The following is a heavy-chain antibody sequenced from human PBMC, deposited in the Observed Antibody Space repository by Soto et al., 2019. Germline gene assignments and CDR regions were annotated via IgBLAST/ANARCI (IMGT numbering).Heavy chain of an antibody. Sequence: QVQLQQSGPGLVKPSQTLSLTCAISGDSVSSNSAAWNWIRQSPSRGLEWLGRTYYRSKWYNDYALSVKSRITINPDTSKNQFSLQLNSVTPEDTAVYYCARLGRGYSSSPRYGMDVWGQGTTVTVSS. D-gene: IGHD6-13*01. CDR3: ARLGRGYSSSPRYGMDV. V-gene: IGHV6-1*01. J-gene: IGHJ6*02. CDR2: TYYRSKWYN. CDR1: GDSVSSNSAA.